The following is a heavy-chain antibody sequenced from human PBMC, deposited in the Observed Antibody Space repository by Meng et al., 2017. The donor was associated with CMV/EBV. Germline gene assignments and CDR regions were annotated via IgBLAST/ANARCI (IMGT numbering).Heavy chain of an antibody. Sequence: SETLSLTCTVSGGSISSSSYYWGWIRQPPGKGLEWIGSIYYSGSTYYNPSLKSRVTISVDTSKNQFSLKLSSVTAADTAVYYCAADTSPLSDYWGQGTLVTVSS. CDR3: AADTSPLSDY. J-gene: IGHJ4*02. CDR2: IYYSGST. D-gene: IGHD2/OR15-2a*01. CDR1: GGSISSSSYY. V-gene: IGHV4-39*07.